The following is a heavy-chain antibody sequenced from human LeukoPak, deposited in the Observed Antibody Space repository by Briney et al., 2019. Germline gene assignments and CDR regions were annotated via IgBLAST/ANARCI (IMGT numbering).Heavy chain of an antibody. CDR1: GGSFSGYY. Sequence: PSETLSLTCAVYGGSFSGYYWSWIRQPPGKGLEWIGEINHSGSTNYNPSLKSRVTISVDTSKNQFSLKLSSVTAADTAVYYCASRNLPSRPRPKSSRGGWFDPWGQGTLVTVSS. CDR2: INHSGST. D-gene: IGHD4-23*01. CDR3: ASRNLPSRPRPKSSRGGWFDP. J-gene: IGHJ5*02. V-gene: IGHV4-34*01.